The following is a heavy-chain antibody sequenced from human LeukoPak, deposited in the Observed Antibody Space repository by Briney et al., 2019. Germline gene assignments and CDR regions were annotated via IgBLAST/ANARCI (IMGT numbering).Heavy chain of an antibody. D-gene: IGHD6-6*01. J-gene: IGHJ4*02. CDR3: ARDGAARYDY. CDR2: IYYSGST. CDR1: GGSISSGGYY. Sequence: SSETLSLTCTVSGGSISSGGYYWSWIRQHPGKGLEWIGYIYYSGSTYYNPSLKSRVTISVDTSKNRFSLKLSSVTAADTAVYYCARDGAARYDYWGQGTLVTVSS. V-gene: IGHV4-31*03.